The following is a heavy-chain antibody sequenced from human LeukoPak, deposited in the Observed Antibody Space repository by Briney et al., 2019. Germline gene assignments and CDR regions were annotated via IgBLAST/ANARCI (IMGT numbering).Heavy chain of an antibody. Sequence: ASVKVSCKASGYTFTSYGIIWVRQAPGQGLEWMGWISAYNGNTNYAQKLQGRVTMTTDTSTSTAYMELRSLRSDDTAVYYCARAQTYYYDSSGYYNWFDPWGQGTLVTVSS. D-gene: IGHD3-22*01. CDR3: ARAQTYYYDSSGYYNWFDP. J-gene: IGHJ5*02. V-gene: IGHV1-18*01. CDR1: GYTFTSYG. CDR2: ISAYNGNT.